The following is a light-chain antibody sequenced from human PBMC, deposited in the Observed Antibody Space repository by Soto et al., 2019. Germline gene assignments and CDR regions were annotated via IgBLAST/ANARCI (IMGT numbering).Light chain of an antibody. CDR2: GNS. V-gene: IGLV1-40*01. CDR3: QSYDSSLSALV. CDR1: SSNIGAGYD. Sequence: QSVLTQPPSVSGAPGQRVTISCTGSSSNIGAGYDVHWYQQLPGTAPKLLIYGNSNRPSGVPDRFSGSKSGTSASLAITGLHAEDEADYCCQSYDSSLSALVFGGGTKVTVL. J-gene: IGLJ2*01.